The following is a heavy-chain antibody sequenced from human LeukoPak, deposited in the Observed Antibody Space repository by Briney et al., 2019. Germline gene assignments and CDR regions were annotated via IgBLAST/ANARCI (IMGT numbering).Heavy chain of an antibody. D-gene: IGHD2-21*02. CDR3: ARVPLAYCGGDCYFDY. CDR2: ISYDGSNK. J-gene: IGHJ4*02. CDR1: GFTFSSYA. Sequence: GGSLRLSCAASGFTFSSYAMHWVRQAPGKGLEWVAVISYDGSNKYYADSVKGRFTISRDNSKNTLYLQMNSLRAEDTAVHYCARVPLAYCGGDCYFDYWGQGTLVTVSS. V-gene: IGHV3-30-3*01.